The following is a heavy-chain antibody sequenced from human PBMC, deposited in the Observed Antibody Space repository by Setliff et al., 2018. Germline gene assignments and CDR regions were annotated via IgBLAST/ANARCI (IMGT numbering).Heavy chain of an antibody. V-gene: IGHV3-30*07. CDR3: ARLALTGYDSSGYYYALDYYYYMDV. Sequence: LSLSCAASGFTFSNYPMHWVRQAPGRGLEWLALIAFDERQTFYADSVKGRFTISRDDSKNSLYLQMNSLKTEDTAVYYCARLALTGYDSSGYYYALDYYYYMDVWGKGTTVTVSS. CDR2: IAFDERQT. CDR1: GFTFSNYP. D-gene: IGHD3-22*01. J-gene: IGHJ6*03.